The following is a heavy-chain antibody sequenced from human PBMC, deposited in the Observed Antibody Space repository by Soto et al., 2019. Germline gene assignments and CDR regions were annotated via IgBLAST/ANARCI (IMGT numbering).Heavy chain of an antibody. J-gene: IGHJ6*02. D-gene: IGHD3-22*01. CDR3: ARISGYDSSGSGHYYYYGTDV. CDR2: ISSSSSYI. CDR1: GFTFSSYS. Sequence: VGSLRLSCAASGFTFSSYSMNWVRQAPGKGLEWVSSISSSSSYIYYADSVKGRFTISRDNAKNSLYLQMNSLRAEDTAVYYCARISGYDSSGSGHYYYYGTDVWGQGTTVTVSS. V-gene: IGHV3-21*01.